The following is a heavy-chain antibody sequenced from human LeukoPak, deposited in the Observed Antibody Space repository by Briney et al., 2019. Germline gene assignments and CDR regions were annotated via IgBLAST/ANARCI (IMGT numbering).Heavy chain of an antibody. D-gene: IGHD6-13*01. CDR1: GFTFSGYA. V-gene: IGHV3-23*01. J-gene: IGHJ5*02. CDR3: AKDFSSSWYSFSWLDP. Sequence: GGSLRLSCAASGFTFSGYAINWVRQAPGKGLEWVSVISGSGGSTYYADSVKGRFTISRDNSKNTLYLQMNSLRAEDTAVYYCAKDFSSSWYSFSWLDPWGQGTLVTVSS. CDR2: ISGSGGST.